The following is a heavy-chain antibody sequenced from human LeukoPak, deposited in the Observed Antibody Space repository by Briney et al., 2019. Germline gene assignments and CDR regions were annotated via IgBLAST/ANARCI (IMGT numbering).Heavy chain of an antibody. J-gene: IGHJ6*02. D-gene: IGHD2/OR15-2a*01. CDR2: MNPNSGNT. Sequence: EASVKVSCKASGYTFTSYDINWVRQATGQGLEWMGWMNPNSGNTGYAQKFQGRVTMTRNTSISTAYMELSSLRSEDTAVYYCARDSTLKYGMGVWGQGTTVTVSS. CDR1: GYTFTSYD. V-gene: IGHV1-8*01. CDR3: ARDSTLKYGMGV.